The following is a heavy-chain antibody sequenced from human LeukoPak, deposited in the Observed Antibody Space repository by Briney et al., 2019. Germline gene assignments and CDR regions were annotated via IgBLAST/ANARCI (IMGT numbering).Heavy chain of an antibody. D-gene: IGHD4-17*01. CDR1: GVSFDDYY. CDR2: INHSGYT. Sequence: SETLSLTCAVSGVSFDDYYWAWVRQTPGRGLEWGGEINHSGYTNDSPSLKSRVTLSIDTSRKQFSLNLRSVTVADAGTYYCTRRTTGHDYWGQGTLVTVSS. V-gene: IGHV4-34*01. CDR3: TRRTTGHDY. J-gene: IGHJ4*02.